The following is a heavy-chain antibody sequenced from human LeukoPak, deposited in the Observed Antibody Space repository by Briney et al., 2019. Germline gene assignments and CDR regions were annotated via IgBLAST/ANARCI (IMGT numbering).Heavy chain of an antibody. CDR2: IYYNEYT. CDR1: RGSVSSSSYY. CDR3: ERHEYSGSYYGLSWFDP. Sequence: SETLSLTCTVSRGSVSSSSYYWGWIRQPPGKGLEWIGSIYYNEYTYYNPSLKSRVTISVDTSKNQFSLKLSSVTAADTAVYYCERHEYSGSYYGLSWFDPWGPGTLVTVSS. D-gene: IGHD1-26*01. J-gene: IGHJ5*02. V-gene: IGHV4-39*01.